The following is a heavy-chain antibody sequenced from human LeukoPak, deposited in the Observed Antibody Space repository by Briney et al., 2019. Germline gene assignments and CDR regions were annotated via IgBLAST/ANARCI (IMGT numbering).Heavy chain of an antibody. CDR3: ASPGSDDSGGAFDI. J-gene: IGHJ3*02. D-gene: IGHD3-10*01. Sequence: SSKTLSLTCAVYGGSFRAYYWSWIRQPPGKGLEWIGEINQSGSTNYNPSLKSRVIISIDTSKNQFSLKLSSVTAADTAVYYCASPGSDDSGGAFDIWGRGTMVTVSS. CDR2: INQSGST. V-gene: IGHV4-34*01. CDR1: GGSFRAYY.